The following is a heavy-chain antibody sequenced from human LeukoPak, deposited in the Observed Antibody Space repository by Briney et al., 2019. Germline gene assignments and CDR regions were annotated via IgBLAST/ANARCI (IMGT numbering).Heavy chain of an antibody. Sequence: GGSLRLSCAASGFTFSTNYMSWVRQAPGKGLEWVSVLYSGGSTYYADSVKGRFTISRDNSKNTLYLQMNSLRAEDTAVYYCARDCGYGFDSWGQGTLVTVSS. CDR3: ARDCGYGFDS. J-gene: IGHJ4*02. CDR1: GFTFSTNY. D-gene: IGHD3-22*01. V-gene: IGHV3-66*01. CDR2: LYSGGST.